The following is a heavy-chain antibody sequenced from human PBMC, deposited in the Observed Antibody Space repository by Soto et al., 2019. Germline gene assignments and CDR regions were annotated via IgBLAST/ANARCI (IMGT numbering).Heavy chain of an antibody. CDR1: GGSFSGYY. Sequence: QVQLQQWGAGLLKPSETLSLTRAVYGGSFSGYYWSWIRQPPGKGLEWIGEINHRGSTNYNPSLKSRVTISVDTSKNQFSLKLSSVTAADTAVYYCARFWDGVGLASNWFDPWGQGTLVTVSS. CDR3: ARFWDGVGLASNWFDP. V-gene: IGHV4-34*01. CDR2: INHRGST. D-gene: IGHD3-3*01. J-gene: IGHJ5*02.